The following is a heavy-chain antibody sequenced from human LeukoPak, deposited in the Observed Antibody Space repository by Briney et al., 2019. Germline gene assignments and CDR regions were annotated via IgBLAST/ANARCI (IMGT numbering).Heavy chain of an antibody. J-gene: IGHJ4*02. CDR3: ARGPLHMKGRGVPLDY. Sequence: PSETLSLTCTVSGGSISSGGYYWSWIRQHPGKGLEWIGYIYYSGSTYYNPSLKSRVTISVDTSKNQFSLKLSSVTATDTAVYYCARGPLHMKGRGVPLDYWGQGTLVTVSS. CDR2: IYYSGST. CDR1: GGSISSGGYY. D-gene: IGHD3-10*01. V-gene: IGHV4-31*03.